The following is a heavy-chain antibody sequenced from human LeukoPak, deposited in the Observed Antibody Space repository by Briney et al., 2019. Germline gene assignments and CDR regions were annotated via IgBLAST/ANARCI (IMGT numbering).Heavy chain of an antibody. CDR1: GGSFSGYY. V-gene: IGHV4-34*01. Sequence: PSETLSLTCAVYGGSFSGYYWSWIRQPPGKGLEWIREINHSGSTNYNPSLKSRVTISVDTSKNQFSLKLSSVTAADTAVYYCARLGYYYAVDPWGQGTLVTVSS. CDR2: INHSGST. D-gene: IGHD3-10*01. J-gene: IGHJ5*02. CDR3: ARLGYYYAVDP.